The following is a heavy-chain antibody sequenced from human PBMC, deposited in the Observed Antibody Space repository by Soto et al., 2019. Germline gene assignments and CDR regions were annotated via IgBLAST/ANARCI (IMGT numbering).Heavy chain of an antibody. CDR2: IYYSGSI. CDR3: AKSLWDTSGWKTDY. CDR1: GDSISSLY. Sequence: PSATLSLTCTVSGDSISSLYWSWIRQPPGKGLEWIGYIYYSGSINYNPSLKSRVTISVDPSKNQFSLRLSSVTAADTAVYYCAKSLWDTSGWKTDYWGQGTLVTVSS. D-gene: IGHD6-19*01. J-gene: IGHJ4*02. V-gene: IGHV4-59*01.